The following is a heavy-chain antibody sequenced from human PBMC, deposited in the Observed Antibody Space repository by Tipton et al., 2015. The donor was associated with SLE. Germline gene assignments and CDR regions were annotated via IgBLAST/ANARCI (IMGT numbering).Heavy chain of an antibody. CDR1: GASISDNY. J-gene: IGHJ2*01. V-gene: IGHV4-4*09. CDR2: IYSTLST. Sequence: TLSLTCTVSGASISDNYWSWIRQPTGKRLEWIGYIYSTLSTNYNPSLQNRVTISVDTSKNQFSLNVSSVTAADTAVYYCARAEFSSNWYMYWHFDLWGRGTLVTVSS. CDR3: ARAEFSSNWYMYWHFDL. D-gene: IGHD6-13*01.